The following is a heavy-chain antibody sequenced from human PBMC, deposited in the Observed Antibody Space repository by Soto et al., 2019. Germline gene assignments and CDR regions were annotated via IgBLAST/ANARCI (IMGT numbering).Heavy chain of an antibody. CDR3: ASTVPYYYDSSGYYFDY. V-gene: IGHV1-8*01. CDR2: MNPNSGNT. D-gene: IGHD3-22*01. CDR1: GYTFTSYD. Sequence: QVQLVQSGAEVKKPGASVKVSCKASGYTFTSYDINWVRQATGQGLEWMGWMNPNSGNTGYAQKFQGRVTMTRNTSISTAHMELSSLRSEDTAVYYCASTVPYYYDSSGYYFDYWGQGTLVTVSS. J-gene: IGHJ4*02.